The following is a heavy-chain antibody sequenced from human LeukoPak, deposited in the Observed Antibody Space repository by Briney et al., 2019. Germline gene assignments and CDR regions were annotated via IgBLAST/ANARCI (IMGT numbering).Heavy chain of an antibody. D-gene: IGHD3-16*01. Sequence: GGSLRLSCAASGFTFSGYAMHWVRQAPGKGLEWVAVISYDGSNKYYADSVKGRFTISRDNSKNTLYLQMNSLRAEDTAVYYCAREGVRNWFDPWGQGTLVTVSS. CDR3: AREGVRNWFDP. CDR2: ISYDGSNK. J-gene: IGHJ5*02. V-gene: IGHV3-30-3*01. CDR1: GFTFSGYA.